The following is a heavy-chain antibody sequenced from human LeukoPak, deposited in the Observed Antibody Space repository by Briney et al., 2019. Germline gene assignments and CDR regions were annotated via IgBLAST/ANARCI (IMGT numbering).Heavy chain of an antibody. CDR3: ARDDRYSSSWYPYYYYGMGV. CDR2: ISAYNGNT. D-gene: IGHD6-13*01. J-gene: IGHJ6*02. V-gene: IGHV1-18*01. CDR1: GYTFTSYG. Sequence: GASVKVSCKASGYTFTSYGISWVRQAPGQGLEWMGWISAYNGNTNYAQKLQGRVTMTTDTSTSTAYMELRSLRSDDTAVYYCARDDRYSSSWYPYYYYGMGVWGQGTTVTVSS.